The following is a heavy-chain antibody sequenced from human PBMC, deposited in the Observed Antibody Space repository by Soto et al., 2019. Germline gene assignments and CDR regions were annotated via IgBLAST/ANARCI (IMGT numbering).Heavy chain of an antibody. Sequence: EVQLVESGGGLVQPGGSLRLSRAASGFTFNGYNMNWVRQAPGKGLEWISCIKSDSSGTWYADSVKGRFTMSRDNAKNSLYLQMNSLRDEDTAVYFCARDSNWSSDYWGQGTLVAVSS. CDR2: IKSDSSGT. CDR3: ARDSNWSSDY. J-gene: IGHJ4*02. CDR1: GFTFNGYN. D-gene: IGHD1-1*01. V-gene: IGHV3-48*02.